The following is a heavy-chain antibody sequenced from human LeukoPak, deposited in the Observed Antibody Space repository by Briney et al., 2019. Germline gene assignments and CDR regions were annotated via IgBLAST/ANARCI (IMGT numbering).Heavy chain of an antibody. CDR2: ISAYNGNT. D-gene: IGHD2-15*01. Sequence: ASVKVSCKASGYTFTSYGISWVRQAPGQGLEWMGWISAYNGNTNYAQKLQGRVTMTTDTSTSTAYMELRGLRSDDTAVYYCARGPYCSGGTCYSQYFDYWGQGTPVTVSS. V-gene: IGHV1-18*01. CDR1: GYTFTSYG. J-gene: IGHJ4*02. CDR3: ARGPYCSGGTCYSQYFDY.